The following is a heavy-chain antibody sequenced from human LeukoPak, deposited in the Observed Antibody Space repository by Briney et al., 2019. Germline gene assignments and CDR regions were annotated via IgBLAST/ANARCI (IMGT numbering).Heavy chain of an antibody. Sequence: PGGSLRLSCAASGFIFSTYGMHWVRQAPGKGLEWVALISYDGSNNYYADSVKGRFTISRDNSKNTLYLQMNSLRAEDTAVYYCATERGSYYAGGAFDIWGQGTMVTVSS. D-gene: IGHD1-26*01. CDR2: ISYDGSNN. CDR1: GFIFSTYG. CDR3: ATERGSYYAGGAFDI. J-gene: IGHJ3*02. V-gene: IGHV3-30*03.